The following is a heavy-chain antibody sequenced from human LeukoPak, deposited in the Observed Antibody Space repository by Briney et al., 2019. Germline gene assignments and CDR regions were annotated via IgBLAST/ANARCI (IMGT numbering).Heavy chain of an antibody. CDR3: ARDTTFDYHQSTGYLDY. V-gene: IGHV4-4*07. Sequence: PSETLSLTCTVSGGSINTYYWSWIRQPAGKGLEWIGRIFSTGSTNYNPSLKSRVTLSVDASKNQFSLKLTSVTAADTAVYFCARDTTFDYHQSTGYLDYWGQGTLVTVSS. D-gene: IGHD3-22*01. J-gene: IGHJ4*02. CDR1: GGSINTYY. CDR2: IFSTGST.